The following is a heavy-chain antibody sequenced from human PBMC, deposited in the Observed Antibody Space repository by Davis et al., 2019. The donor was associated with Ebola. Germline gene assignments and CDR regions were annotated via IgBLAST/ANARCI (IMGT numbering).Heavy chain of an antibody. D-gene: IGHD2-8*01. Sequence: PGGSLRLSCAASGFTFSNYAMSWVRQAPGEGLEWVSGISASGADIKYADSVKGRFSISRDNSKNTLYLQMDSLRAEDPAVFYCAEGGTNNFLGANWGQGTLVTVSS. CDR1: GFTFSNYA. CDR2: ISASGADI. CDR3: AEGGTNNFLGAN. J-gene: IGHJ4*02. V-gene: IGHV3-23*01.